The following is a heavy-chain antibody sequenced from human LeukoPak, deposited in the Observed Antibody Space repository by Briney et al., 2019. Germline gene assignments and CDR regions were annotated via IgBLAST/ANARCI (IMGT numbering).Heavy chain of an antibody. CDR1: GYSFTSYW. CDR3: ARRREELAAAVPDAFDI. Sequence: GESLKISCKGSGYSFTSYWIGWVRQMPGKGLEWMGIIYPGDSDTRYSPSFQGQVTISADKSISTAYLQWSSLKASDTAMYYCARRREELAAAVPDAFDIWGQGTMVTVSS. J-gene: IGHJ3*02. CDR2: IYPGDSDT. V-gene: IGHV5-51*01. D-gene: IGHD6-13*01.